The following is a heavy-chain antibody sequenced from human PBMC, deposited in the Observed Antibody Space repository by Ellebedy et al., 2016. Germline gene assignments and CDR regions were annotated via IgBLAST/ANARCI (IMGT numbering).Heavy chain of an antibody. J-gene: IGHJ5*02. V-gene: IGHV1-69*13. D-gene: IGHD3-9*01. CDR3: ARVPDILTGYRWFDP. CDR1: GGTFSSYA. Sequence: SVKVSXKASGGTFSSYAISWVRQAPGQGLEWMGGIIPIFGTANYAQKFQGRVTITADESTSTAYMELSSLRSEDTAVYYCARVPDILTGYRWFDPWGQGTLVTVSS. CDR2: IIPIFGTA.